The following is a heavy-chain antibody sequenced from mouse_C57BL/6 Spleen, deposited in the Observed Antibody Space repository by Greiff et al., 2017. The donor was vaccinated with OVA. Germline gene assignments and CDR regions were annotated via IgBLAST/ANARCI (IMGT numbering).Heavy chain of an antibody. J-gene: IGHJ4*01. CDR1: GYTFTSYW. V-gene: IGHV1-69*01. D-gene: IGHD1-1*01. Sequence: VQLQQPGAELVMPGASVKLSCKASGYTFTSYWMHWVKQRPGQGLEWIGEIDPSDSYTNYNQKFKGKSTLTVEKSSSTAYMQLSSLTSEDSAVYYCARRGYGSSLYYAMDYWGQGTSVTVSS. CDR2: IDPSDSYT. CDR3: ARRGYGSSLYYAMDY.